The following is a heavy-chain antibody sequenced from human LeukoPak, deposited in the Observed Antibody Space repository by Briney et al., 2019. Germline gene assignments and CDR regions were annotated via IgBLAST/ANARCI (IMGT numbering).Heavy chain of an antibody. J-gene: IGHJ4*02. V-gene: IGHV4-39*01. CDR1: GGSINSSSYY. Sequence: SETLSLTCTVSGGSINSSSYYWGWIRQPPGKGLEWIGSIYYSGNTYYNPSLKSRVTISVDTSKNQFSLKLSSVTAADTAVYYCARHSSRVIVVVNNWGQGILVTVSS. D-gene: IGHD3-22*01. CDR3: ARHSSRVIVVVNN. CDR2: IYYSGNT.